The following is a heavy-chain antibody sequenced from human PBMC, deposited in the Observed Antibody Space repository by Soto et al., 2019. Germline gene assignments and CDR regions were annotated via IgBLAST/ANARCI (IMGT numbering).Heavy chain of an antibody. CDR1: GFTFSSYS. Sequence: GGSLRLSCAASGFTFSSYSMNWVRQAPGKGLEWVSSISSSSSYIYYADSVKGRFTISRDNAKNSLYLQMNSLRAEDTAVYYCARDFRSETVFSGYDYPSDFDYWGQGTLVTVSS. CDR3: ARDFRSETVFSGYDYPSDFDY. D-gene: IGHD5-12*01. J-gene: IGHJ4*02. V-gene: IGHV3-21*01. CDR2: ISSSSSYI.